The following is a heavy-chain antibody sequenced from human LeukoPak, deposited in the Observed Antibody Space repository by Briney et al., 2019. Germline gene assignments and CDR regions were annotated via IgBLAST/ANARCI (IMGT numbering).Heavy chain of an antibody. CDR1: GYTFTGYY. CDR2: INPNSGGT. CDR3: ARDRGLAYCEGDCYSGAFDI. J-gene: IGHJ3*02. V-gene: IGHV1-2*02. D-gene: IGHD2-21*01. Sequence: ASVKVSCKASGYTFTGYYMYWVRQAPGQGLEWMGWINPNSGGTNYAQKFQGRVTLTRDTSISTAYMEVNRLRSDDTAAYYCARDRGLAYCEGDCYSGAFDIWGQGTTVTVS.